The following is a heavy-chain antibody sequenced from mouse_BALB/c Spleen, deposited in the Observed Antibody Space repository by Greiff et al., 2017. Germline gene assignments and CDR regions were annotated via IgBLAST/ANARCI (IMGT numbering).Heavy chain of an antibody. J-gene: IGHJ4*01. Sequence: QVQLKESGPGLVAPSQSLSITCTVSGFSLTSYDISWIRQPPGKGLEWLGVIWTGGGTNYNSAFMSRLSISKDNSKSQVFLKMNSLQTDDTAIYYCVRGLTTVEPNYYAMDYWGQGTSVTVSS. CDR3: VRGLTTVEPNYYAMDY. V-gene: IGHV2-9-2*01. D-gene: IGHD1-1*01. CDR1: GFSLTSYD. CDR2: IWTGGGT.